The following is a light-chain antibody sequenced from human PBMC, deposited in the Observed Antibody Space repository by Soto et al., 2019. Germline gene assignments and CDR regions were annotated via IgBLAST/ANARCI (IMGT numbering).Light chain of an antibody. V-gene: IGKV3-20*01. CDR1: QSVSSN. CDR3: QQYGTSGT. Sequence: TQSPAALSASPGERATLSCRASQSVSSNLAWYQQNPGQAPRLLIYGASNRATGNPDRFSGSGSGTDFTPTISRLEPEDFAVYYCQQYGTSGTFGQGTKVDIK. J-gene: IGKJ1*01. CDR2: GAS.